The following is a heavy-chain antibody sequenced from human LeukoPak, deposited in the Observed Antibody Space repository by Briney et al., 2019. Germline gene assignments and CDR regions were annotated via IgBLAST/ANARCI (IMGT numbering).Heavy chain of an antibody. D-gene: IGHD2-8*01. V-gene: IGHV3-30*03. J-gene: IGHJ3*02. CDR2: ISHDGSNE. CDR1: GFTFSSYW. CDR3: ARGNGFDI. Sequence: GGSLRLSCAASGFTFSSYWMSWVRQAPGKGLEWVAIISHDGSNEHYADSVKGRFTISRDNSKNTLYLQMNSLRVEDTAVYYCARGNGFDIWGQGTMVTVSS.